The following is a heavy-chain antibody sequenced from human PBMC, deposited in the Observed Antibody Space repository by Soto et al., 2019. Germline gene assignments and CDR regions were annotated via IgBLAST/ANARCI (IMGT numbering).Heavy chain of an antibody. D-gene: IGHD6-13*01. V-gene: IGHV1-18*04. Sequence: GASVKVSCKASVFTSSGISWVRQAPGQRLEWMGWISTHNGNTIYAQKFQGRVIMTMDTSTTTVYMELRSLRPDDTAVYYCAIGTRNSWTCDFWGQGTLVTVSS. CDR2: ISTHNGNT. J-gene: IGHJ4*02. CDR3: AIGTRNSWTCDF. CDR1: VFTSSG.